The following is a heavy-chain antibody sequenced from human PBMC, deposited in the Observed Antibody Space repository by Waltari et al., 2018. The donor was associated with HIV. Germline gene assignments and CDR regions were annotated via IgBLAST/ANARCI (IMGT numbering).Heavy chain of an antibody. D-gene: IGHD1-7*01. CDR3: AKDRGTGTTVYYYYGMDV. J-gene: IGHJ6*02. Sequence: EVQLVESGGGLVQPGRSLRLSCAASGFTFDDYAMPWVRQAPGKGLEWGSGISWNSGSKGYADSVKGRFTISRDNAKNSLYLQMNSLRAEDTALYYCAKDRGTGTTVYYYYGMDVWGQGTTVTVSS. CDR1: GFTFDDYA. V-gene: IGHV3-9*01. CDR2: ISWNSGSK.